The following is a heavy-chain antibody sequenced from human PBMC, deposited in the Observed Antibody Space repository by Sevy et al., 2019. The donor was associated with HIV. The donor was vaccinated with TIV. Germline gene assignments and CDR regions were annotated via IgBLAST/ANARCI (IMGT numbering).Heavy chain of an antibody. V-gene: IGHV3-49*03. Sequence: GGSLRLSCRASGFNFGDYPMSWIRQAPGKGLAWVGFIRSKASGGTTQYAASVKGRFTISRDDSESIAYLQMNSLKIEDTAVYYCSKGGSGTGWFDPSGQWTLVTVSS. CDR3: SKGGSGTGWFDP. CDR2: IRSKASGGTT. D-gene: IGHD3-10*01. J-gene: IGHJ5*02. CDR1: GFNFGDYP.